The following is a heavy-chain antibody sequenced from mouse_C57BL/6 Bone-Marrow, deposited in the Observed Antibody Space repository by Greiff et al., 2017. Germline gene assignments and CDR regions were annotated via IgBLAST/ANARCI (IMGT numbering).Heavy chain of an antibody. CDR2: IDPSDSYT. CDR1: GYTFTSYW. J-gene: IGHJ2*01. D-gene: IGHD2-1*01. CDR3: ARREIYYAFDY. V-gene: IGHV1-50*01. Sequence: QVQLQQPGAELVKPGASVKLSCKASGYTFTSYWMQWVKQRPGQGLEWIGEIDPSDSYTNYNQKFKGKATLTVDTSSSTAYMQLSSLTSEDSAVYYCARREIYYAFDYWGQGTTLTVSS.